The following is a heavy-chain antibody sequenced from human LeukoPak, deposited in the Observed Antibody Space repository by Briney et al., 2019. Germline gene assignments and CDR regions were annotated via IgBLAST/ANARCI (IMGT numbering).Heavy chain of an antibody. J-gene: IGHJ4*02. CDR1: GLTFSKYW. Sequence: GGSLTLSCAASGLTFSKYWVLWVRQAPGKGLESVSRINTDGTVTTYADSVKGRFTVSRDNADNTMFLQMNSVRDEDTAVYYCSTKQWLAPPPDSWGQGTPVTVSS. CDR3: STKQWLAPPPDS. V-gene: IGHV3-74*01. CDR2: INTDGTVT. D-gene: IGHD6-19*01.